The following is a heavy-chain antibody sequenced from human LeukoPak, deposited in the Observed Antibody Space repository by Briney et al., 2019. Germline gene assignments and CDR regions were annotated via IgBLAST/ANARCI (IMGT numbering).Heavy chain of an antibody. V-gene: IGHV4-59*12. J-gene: IGHJ5*02. D-gene: IGHD6-13*01. CDR2: IYHSGST. Sequence: SETLSLTCTVSGGSISSYYWSWIRQPPGKGLGWIGYIYHSGSTYYNPSLKSRVTISVDRSKNQFSLKLSSVTAADTAVYYCARGEYSSSWYGPRWFDPWGQGTLVTVSS. CDR1: GGSISSYY. CDR3: ARGEYSSSWYGPRWFDP.